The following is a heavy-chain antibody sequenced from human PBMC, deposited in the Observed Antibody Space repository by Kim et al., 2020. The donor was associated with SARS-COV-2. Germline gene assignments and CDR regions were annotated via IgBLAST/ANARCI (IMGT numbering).Heavy chain of an antibody. CDR1: GFTFSSYA. D-gene: IGHD3-16*02. CDR3: ARDFHDYVWGSYRLGPFDY. CDR2: ISYDGSNK. V-gene: IGHV3-30-3*01. Sequence: GGSLRLSCAASGFTFSSYAMHWVRQAPGKGLEWVAVISYDGSNKYYADSVKGRFTISRDNSKNTLYLQMNSLRAEDTAVYYCARDFHDYVWGSYRLGPFDYWGQGTLVTVSS. J-gene: IGHJ4*02.